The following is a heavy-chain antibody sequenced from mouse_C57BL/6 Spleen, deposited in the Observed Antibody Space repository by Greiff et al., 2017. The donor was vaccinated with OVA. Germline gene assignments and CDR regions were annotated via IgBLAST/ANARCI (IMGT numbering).Heavy chain of an antibody. D-gene: IGHD1-1*01. Sequence: EVQLQQSGAELVRPGASVKLSCTASGFNIKDDYMHWVKQRPEQGLEWIGWIDPENGDTEYASKFQGKATITADTSSNTAYLQLSSLTSEYTAVYYCSTVVDFDNWGQGTTRTVSS. CDR3: STVVDFDN. CDR1: GFNIKDDY. J-gene: IGHJ2*01. CDR2: IDPENGDT. V-gene: IGHV14-4*01.